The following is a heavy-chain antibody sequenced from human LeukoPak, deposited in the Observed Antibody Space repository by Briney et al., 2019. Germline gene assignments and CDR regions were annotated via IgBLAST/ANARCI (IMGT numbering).Heavy chain of an antibody. CDR1: GGSISSYY. V-gene: IGHV4-4*09. J-gene: IGHJ3*01. CDR2: IYTSGST. Sequence: PSETLSLTCTVSGGSISSYYGSWIRQPPGKGLEWIGYIYTSGSTNYNPSLKSRVTISVDTSKNQFSLKLSSVTAADTAVYYCAGPHGYYDSSGYSTEAFDVWGQGTMVTVSS. CDR3: AGPHGYYDSSGYSTEAFDV. D-gene: IGHD3-22*01.